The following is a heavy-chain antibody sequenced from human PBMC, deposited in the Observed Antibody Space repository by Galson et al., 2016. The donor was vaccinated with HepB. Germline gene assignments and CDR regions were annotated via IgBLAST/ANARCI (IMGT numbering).Heavy chain of an antibody. D-gene: IGHD3-10*01. Sequence: SLRLSCATSGFTFGDYAMNWVRLAPGKGLEWVGFIRSKAYGGTTQYAASLKGRFTISRDESESIAYLQMNSLKTEDTAVYYCTRDGDYYGMSYFDYWGQGARVTVSS. J-gene: IGHJ4*02. CDR3: TRDGDYYGMSYFDY. CDR2: IRSKAYGGTT. V-gene: IGHV3-49*04. CDR1: GFTFGDYA.